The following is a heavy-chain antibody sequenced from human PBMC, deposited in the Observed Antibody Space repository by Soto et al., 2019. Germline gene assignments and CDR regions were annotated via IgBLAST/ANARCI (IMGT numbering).Heavy chain of an antibody. D-gene: IGHD6-19*01. CDR3: ARDYSSGSQYGMDV. CDR2: ISYDGSNK. Sequence: HPGGSLRLSCAASGFTFSSYAMHWVRQAPGKGLEWVAVISYDGSNKYYADSVKGRFTISRENAKNSLYLQMNSLRAEDTAVYYCARDYSSGSQYGMDVWGQGTTVTVSS. J-gene: IGHJ6*02. V-gene: IGHV3-30*14. CDR1: GFTFSSYA.